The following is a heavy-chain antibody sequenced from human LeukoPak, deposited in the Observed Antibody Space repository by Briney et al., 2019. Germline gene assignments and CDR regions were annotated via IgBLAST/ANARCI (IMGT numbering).Heavy chain of an antibody. D-gene: IGHD4-17*01. V-gene: IGHV3-23*01. J-gene: IGHJ4*02. CDR1: GFTFSTYA. CDR2: ISGGGRST. CDR3: AKDWDDYGDYLPLDY. Sequence: GGSLRLSCAASGFTFSTYAMSWVRQAPGKGLEWVSTISGGGRSTDYADSVKGQFTISRDNSKNTLYLQMNSLRAEDTAVYYCAKDWDDYGDYLPLDYWGQGTLVTVSS.